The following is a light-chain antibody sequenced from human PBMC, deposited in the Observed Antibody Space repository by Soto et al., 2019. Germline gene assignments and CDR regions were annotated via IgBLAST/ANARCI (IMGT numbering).Light chain of an antibody. V-gene: IGKV4-1*01. CDR2: WAS. CDR3: QQYYSTPRT. CDR1: QSVLYSSNNKNY. Sequence: DIVMTQSPDSLAVSLGERAPINCKSSQSVLYSSNNKNYLAWYQQKPGQPPKLLIFWASSRKSGVPDRFSGSGSGTDFTLTSSSLQAEDVAVYYCQQYYSTPRTFGQGTKVEIK. J-gene: IGKJ1*01.